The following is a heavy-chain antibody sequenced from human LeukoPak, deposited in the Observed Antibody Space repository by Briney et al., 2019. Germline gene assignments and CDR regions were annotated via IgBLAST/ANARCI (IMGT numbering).Heavy chain of an antibody. CDR2: IYYSGST. CDR3: ASMGWGSSIAALGFDP. V-gene: IGHV4-31*03. J-gene: IGHJ5*02. CDR1: GGSISSGGYY. Sequence: SETLSLTCTVSGGSISSGGYYWSWIRQHPGKGLEWIGYIYYSGSTYYNPSLKSRVTISVDTSKNQFSLKLSSVTAADTAVYYCASMGWGSSIAALGFDPWGQGTLVTVSS. D-gene: IGHD6-6*01.